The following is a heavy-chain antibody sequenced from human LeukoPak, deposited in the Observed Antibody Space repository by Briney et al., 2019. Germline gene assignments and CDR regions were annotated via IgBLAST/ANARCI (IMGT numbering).Heavy chain of an antibody. CDR1: GYTFTSCY. V-gene: IGHV1-46*01. CDR3: ARYSYYYDSSGVWAFDI. CDR2: INPSGGST. D-gene: IGHD3-22*01. Sequence: ASVKVSCKASGYTFTSCYMHWVRQAPGQGLEWMGIINPSGGSTSYAQKFQGRVTMTRDMSTSTVYMELSSLRSEDTAVYYCARYSYYYDSSGVWAFDIWGQGTMVTVSS. J-gene: IGHJ3*02.